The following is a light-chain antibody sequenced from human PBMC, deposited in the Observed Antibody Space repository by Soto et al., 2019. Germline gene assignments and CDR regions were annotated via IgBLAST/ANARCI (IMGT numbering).Light chain of an antibody. J-gene: IGKJ3*01. CDR3: QQYGSSPFT. CDR1: QSVSSNY. Sequence: EIGLTPSPGTLSLSPGGRATLSCRASQSVSSNYLAWHQQKPGQAPRLLIYGASSRAAGIPDRFRGSGSGTDFTLTISRLEPEDFAVYYCQQYGSSPFTFGPGTKVDIK. V-gene: IGKV3-20*01. CDR2: GAS.